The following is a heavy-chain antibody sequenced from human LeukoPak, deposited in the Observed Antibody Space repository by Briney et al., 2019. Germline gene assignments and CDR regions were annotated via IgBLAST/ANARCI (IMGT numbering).Heavy chain of an antibody. CDR3: ARGSSSSWYSFDF. CDR2: IYFTGTT. Sequence: SETLSLTCIVSGGXISSYYCSWIRQPAGKGLEWIGRIYFTGTTNYNPSLQSRVTMSVDTSKYQFSLELSSVTAADTAVYYCARGSSSSWYSFDFWGQGTVVTVSS. J-gene: IGHJ3*01. D-gene: IGHD6-13*01. CDR1: GGXISSYY. V-gene: IGHV4-4*07.